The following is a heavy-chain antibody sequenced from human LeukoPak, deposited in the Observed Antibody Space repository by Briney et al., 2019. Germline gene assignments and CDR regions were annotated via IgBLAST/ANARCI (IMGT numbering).Heavy chain of an antibody. CDR2: MNPNSGNT. Sequence: GASVKVSCKASGYTFTSYDINWVRQATGQGLEWMGWMNPNSGNTGYAQKFQGRVTITRNTSISTAYMELSSLRSEDTAVYYCARGSDILTGYYSRDFDYWGQGTLVTVSS. V-gene: IGHV1-8*03. CDR1: GYTFTSYD. CDR3: ARGSDILTGYYSRDFDY. D-gene: IGHD3-9*01. J-gene: IGHJ4*02.